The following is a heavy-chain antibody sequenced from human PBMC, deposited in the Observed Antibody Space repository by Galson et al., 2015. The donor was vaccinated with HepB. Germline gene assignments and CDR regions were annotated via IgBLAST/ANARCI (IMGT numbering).Heavy chain of an antibody. CDR2: ISYDGSNK. D-gene: IGHD5-18*01. Sequence: SLRLSCAASGFTFSSYAMHWVRQAPGKGLEWVAVISYDGSNKYYADSVKGRFTISRDNSKNTLYLQMNSLRAEDTAVYYCARDEVWTQLWFHCFDYWGQGTLVTVSS. CDR1: GFTFSSYA. CDR3: ARDEVWTQLWFHCFDY. V-gene: IGHV3-30-3*01. J-gene: IGHJ4*02.